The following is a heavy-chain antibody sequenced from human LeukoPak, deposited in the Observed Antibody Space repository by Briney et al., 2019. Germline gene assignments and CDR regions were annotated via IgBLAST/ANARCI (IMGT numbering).Heavy chain of an antibody. D-gene: IGHD4-23*01. CDR3: ATQNAYGGNGGFDS. CDR1: GFTFDYYA. Sequence: GRSLRLSCAASGFTFDYYAMHGVRQAPGKGLEWVSGISWNSGSIGYADSVKGRFTISRDNAKNSLYLQMNSLRAEDTALYYCATQNAYGGNGGFDSWGQGTLVTVSS. CDR2: ISWNSGSI. V-gene: IGHV3-9*01. J-gene: IGHJ4*02.